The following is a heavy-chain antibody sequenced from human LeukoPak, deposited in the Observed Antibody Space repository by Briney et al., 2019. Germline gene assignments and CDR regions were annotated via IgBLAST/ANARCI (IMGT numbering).Heavy chain of an antibody. CDR3: ARQDYHSSGYPDY. V-gene: IGHV5-51*01. Sequence: GESLEISCKGSGYRFTSYWIGWVRQLPGKGVEWMGIIYPGDSDTRYSPSFQGQVTISADKSISTAYLQWSSLKASDTAMYYCARQDYHSSGYPDYWGQGTLVTVSS. CDR2: IYPGDSDT. J-gene: IGHJ4*02. CDR1: GYRFTSYW. D-gene: IGHD3-22*01.